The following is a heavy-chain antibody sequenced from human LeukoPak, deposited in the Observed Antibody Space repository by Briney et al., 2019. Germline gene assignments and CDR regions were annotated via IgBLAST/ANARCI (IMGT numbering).Heavy chain of an antibody. V-gene: IGHV3-66*04. CDR1: GFSVSNNY. D-gene: IGHD2-2*01. J-gene: IGHJ4*02. Sequence: GGSLRLSCAASGFSVSNNYMSWVRQAPGKGLEWVSVIYSGGSTFYADSVKGRFTISRDNSKNTLYLQMNSLRAEDTAVYYCARHDCSSTSCYADYWGQGTLVTVSS. CDR3: ARHDCSSTSCYADY. CDR2: IYSGGST.